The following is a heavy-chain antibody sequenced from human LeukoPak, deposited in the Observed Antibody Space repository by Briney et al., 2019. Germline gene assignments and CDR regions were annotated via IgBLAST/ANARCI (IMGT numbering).Heavy chain of an antibody. Sequence: PGGSLRLSCAASEFTFNAYWMHGVRQAPRKGLLWVSRIRGDGSMTNYADSVKGRFTISRDNAKNTLYLQMNSLRLEDTAVYYCARENLAAAADYWGQGTVVTVSS. CDR1: EFTFNAYW. J-gene: IGHJ4*02. V-gene: IGHV3-74*01. D-gene: IGHD6-25*01. CDR2: IRGDGSMT. CDR3: ARENLAAAADY.